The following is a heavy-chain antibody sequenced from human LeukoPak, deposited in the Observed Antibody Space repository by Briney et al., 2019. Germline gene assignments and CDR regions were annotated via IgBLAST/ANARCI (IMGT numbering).Heavy chain of an antibody. CDR3: ARGGDYPFDY. Sequence: PGGSLRLSCAASGFTFSSYWMHWVRQGPGEGLVWVSRSNSDGSSTNYADSVKGRFTISRDNAKNTLYLQMNSLRAEDTAVYYCARGGDYPFDYWGQGTLVTVSS. CDR2: SNSDGSST. J-gene: IGHJ4*02. D-gene: IGHD4-17*01. V-gene: IGHV3-74*01. CDR1: GFTFSSYW.